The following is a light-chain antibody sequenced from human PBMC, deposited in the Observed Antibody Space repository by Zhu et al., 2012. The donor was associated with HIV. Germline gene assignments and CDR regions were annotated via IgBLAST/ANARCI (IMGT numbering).Light chain of an antibody. V-gene: IGKV3-11*01. J-gene: IGKJ4*01. CDR1: QSVSSY. Sequence: EIVLTQSPATLSLSPGERATLSCRASQSVSSYLAWYQQKPGQPPRLLIYDASNRATGIPAGFSGSGSGTDFTLTISSLEPEDFAVYYCQQRSNWPFTFGGGTKVEIK. CDR3: QQRSNWPFT. CDR2: DAS.